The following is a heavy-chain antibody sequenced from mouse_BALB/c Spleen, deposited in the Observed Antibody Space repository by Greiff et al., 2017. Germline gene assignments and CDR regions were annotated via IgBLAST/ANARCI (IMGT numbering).Heavy chain of an antibody. CDR3: ARSGRDFDY. D-gene: IGHD3-1*01. J-gene: IGHJ2*01. CDR2: INPGSGGT. CDR1: GYAFTNYL. Sequence: VQLQQSGAELVRPGTSVKVSCKASGYAFTNYLIEWVKQRPGQGLEWIGVINPGSGGTNYNEKFKGKATLTADKSSSTAYMQLSSLTSDDSAVYFCARSGRDFDYWGQGTTLTVSS. V-gene: IGHV1-54*01.